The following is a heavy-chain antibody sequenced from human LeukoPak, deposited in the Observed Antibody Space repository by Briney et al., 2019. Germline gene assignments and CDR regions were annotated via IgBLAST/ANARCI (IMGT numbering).Heavy chain of an antibody. CDR2: IKQDGSEK. D-gene: IGHD2-2*01. CDR3: ARDDEYCSSTSCYPNNWFDP. J-gene: IGHJ5*02. CDR1: GFTFSSYW. V-gene: IGHV3-7*01. Sequence: GGFLRLSCAASGFTFSSYWMSWVRQAPGKGLEWVANIKQDGSEKYYVDSVKGRFTISRDNAKNSLYLQMNSLRAEDTAVYYCARDDEYCSSTSCYPNNWFDPWGQGTLVTVSS.